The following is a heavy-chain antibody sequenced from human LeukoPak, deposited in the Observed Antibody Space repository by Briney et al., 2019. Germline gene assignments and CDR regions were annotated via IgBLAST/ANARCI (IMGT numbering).Heavy chain of an antibody. J-gene: IGHJ4*02. D-gene: IGHD3-22*01. CDR2: ISYDGSNK. V-gene: IGHV3-30*03. CDR1: GLTFSTYS. CDR3: AVAYSSNGYYPVDY. Sequence: PGGSLRLSCAASGLTFSTYSMNWVRQAPGKGLEWVAVISYDGSNKYYADSVKGRFTISRDNSKNTLYLQMNSLRAEDTAVYYCAVAYSSNGYYPVDYWGQGTLVTVSS.